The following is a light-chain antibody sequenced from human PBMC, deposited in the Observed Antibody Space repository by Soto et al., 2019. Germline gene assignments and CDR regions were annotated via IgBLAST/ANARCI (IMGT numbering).Light chain of an antibody. V-gene: IGLV2-8*01. J-gene: IGLJ1*01. Sequence: SVLTQPPSASGSPGQSVLIPCTGTSSDVGYYNYVSWYQQHPGKAPKLMIYEVNKRPSGVPDRFSGSKSGNTASLTVSGLQAEDEADYYCSSHAGYNNFYVFGTGTKVTVL. CDR2: EVN. CDR1: SSDVGYYNY. CDR3: SSHAGYNNFYV.